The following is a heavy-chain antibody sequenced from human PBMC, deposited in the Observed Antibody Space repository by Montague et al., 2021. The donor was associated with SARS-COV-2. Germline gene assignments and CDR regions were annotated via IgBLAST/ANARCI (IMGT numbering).Heavy chain of an antibody. CDR1: GGSFGDDH. Sequence: SETLSLTCGVYGGSFGDDHWCWIRQPPGKGLEWIGDIKQSGSTNYNPSLKSRVTISVDTSTNQFSLKLTSVTAADTAVYFCARGHLSVSMIVVVFTSASYYFDYWGQGALVTVSS. J-gene: IGHJ4*02. D-gene: IGHD3-22*01. V-gene: IGHV4-34*01. CDR2: IKQSGST. CDR3: ARGHLSVSMIVVVFTSASYYFDY.